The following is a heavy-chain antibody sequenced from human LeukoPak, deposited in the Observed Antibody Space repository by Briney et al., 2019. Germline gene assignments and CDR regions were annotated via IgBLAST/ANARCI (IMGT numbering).Heavy chain of an antibody. D-gene: IGHD3-3*01. CDR1: GFTVSSNY. J-gene: IGHJ6*02. CDR3: ARADPFGDYDFWSGYPVYGMGV. CDR2: IYSGGST. Sequence: GGSLRLSCAASGFTVSSNYMSWVRQAPGKGLEWVSVIYSGGSTYYADSVKGRFTISRDNSKNTLYLQMNSLRAEDTAVYYCARADPFGDYDFWSGYPVYGMGVWGQGTTVTVSS. V-gene: IGHV3-66*01.